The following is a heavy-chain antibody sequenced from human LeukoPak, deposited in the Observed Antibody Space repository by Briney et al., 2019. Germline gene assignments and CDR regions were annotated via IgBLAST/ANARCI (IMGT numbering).Heavy chain of an antibody. CDR2: INPNSGGT. CDR1: GYTFTGYY. D-gene: IGHD3-22*01. J-gene: IGHJ6*03. V-gene: IGHV1-2*02. CDR3: ARGSVHYYDSSGYSRVYYYYYMDV. Sequence: ASVKVSCKASGYTFTGYYMHWVRQAPGQGLEWMGWINPNSGGTNYAQKFQGRVTMTRDTSISTAYMELSRLRSDDTAVYYCARGSVHYYDSSGYSRVYYYYYMDVWGKGTTVTVSS.